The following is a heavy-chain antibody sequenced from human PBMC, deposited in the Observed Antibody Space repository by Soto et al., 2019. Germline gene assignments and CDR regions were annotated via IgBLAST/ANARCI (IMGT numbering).Heavy chain of an antibody. CDR3: ARGIRSWYLAEYYCYCGMEV. Sequence: PGGSLRLSCAASGFTFSSYGMHWVRQAPGKGLEWVAVIWYDGSNKYYEDSVKGRLTISRENSTKTLYLQMNSLRAEDTAVYHCARGIRSWYLAEYYCYCGMEVWGQGTTVNVSS. J-gene: IGHJ6*02. D-gene: IGHD6-13*01. CDR1: GFTFSSYG. V-gene: IGHV3-33*01. CDR2: IWYDGSNK.